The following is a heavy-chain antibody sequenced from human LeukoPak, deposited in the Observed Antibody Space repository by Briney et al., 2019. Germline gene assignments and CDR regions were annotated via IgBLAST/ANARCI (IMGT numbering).Heavy chain of an antibody. Sequence: SVKVSCKASGGTFSSYAISWVRQAPGQGLEWMGGIIPTFGTANYAQKFQGRVTITADESTSTAYMELRSLRSDDTAVYYCARRAVAGSFDYWGQGTLVTVSS. CDR3: ARRAVAGSFDY. CDR1: GGTFSSYA. V-gene: IGHV1-69*13. CDR2: IIPTFGTA. D-gene: IGHD6-19*01. J-gene: IGHJ4*02.